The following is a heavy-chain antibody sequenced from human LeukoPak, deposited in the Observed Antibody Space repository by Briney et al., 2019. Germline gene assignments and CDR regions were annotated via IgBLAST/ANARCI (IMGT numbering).Heavy chain of an antibody. CDR3: ASGGYSYGFDY. Sequence: SETLSLTCAVSGGSISSGGYSWSWIRQPPGKGLEWIGYIYHNGNTYYSPSLKSRVTISVDRSKNQLSLKLSSVTAADTAMYYCASGGYSYGFDYWGQGTLVTVSS. J-gene: IGHJ4*02. D-gene: IGHD5-18*01. V-gene: IGHV4-30-2*01. CDR1: GGSISSGGYS. CDR2: IYHNGNT.